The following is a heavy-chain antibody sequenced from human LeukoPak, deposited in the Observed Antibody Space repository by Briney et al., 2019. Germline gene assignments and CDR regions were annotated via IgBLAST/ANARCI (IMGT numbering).Heavy chain of an antibody. J-gene: IGHJ6*02. CDR2: INHSGST. V-gene: IGHV4-34*01. D-gene: IGHD3-10*01. CDR1: GGSFSGYY. Sequence: SETLSLTCAVYGGSFSGYYWSWIRQPPGKGLEWIGEINHSGSTNYNPSLKSRVTISVDTSKNQFSLKLSSVTAADTAVYYCARSRRVYGSGRRYYYGMDGWGQGTTVTVSS. CDR3: ARSRRVYGSGRRYYYGMDG.